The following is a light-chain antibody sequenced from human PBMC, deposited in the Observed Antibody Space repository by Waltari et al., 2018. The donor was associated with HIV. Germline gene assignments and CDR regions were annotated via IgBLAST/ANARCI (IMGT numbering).Light chain of an antibody. CDR3: SSYTNSRTLWV. J-gene: IGLJ3*02. V-gene: IGLV2-14*03. CDR1: NGDIGGYDF. Sequence: LTQPASVSGSPGQSITISCTGTNGDIGGYDFVSWYQQYPGKAPKFIIYEVRNRPSGVSHRFSGSKSGNTASLTISGLQAEDEATYYCSSYTNSRTLWVSGGGTRLTVL. CDR2: EVR.